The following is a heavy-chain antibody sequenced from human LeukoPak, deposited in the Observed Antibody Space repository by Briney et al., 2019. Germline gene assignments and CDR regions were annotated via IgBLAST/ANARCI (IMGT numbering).Heavy chain of an antibody. J-gene: IGHJ4*02. Sequence: PSETLSLTCTVSGGSISSYYWSWIRQPPGKGLEWIGYNSGSTNYNPSLKSRVTISVDTSKNQFSLKLSSVTAADTAVYFCATQYGGFSYFDYWGQGALVTVSS. D-gene: IGHD3-16*01. CDR3: ATQYGGFSYFDY. CDR2: NSGST. V-gene: IGHV4-59*01. CDR1: GGSISSYY.